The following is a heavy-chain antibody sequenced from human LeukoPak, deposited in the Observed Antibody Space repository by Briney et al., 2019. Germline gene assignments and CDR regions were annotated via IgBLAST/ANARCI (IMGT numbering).Heavy chain of an antibody. V-gene: IGHV5-51*03. CDR2: IYPGDSST. D-gene: IGHD1-26*01. J-gene: IGHJ6*02. CDR1: GYSFTNYW. CDR3: GRLSGYHYGMDV. Sequence: GESRKISCKGSGYSFTNYWIAWVRQMPGKGLEWMGIIYPGDSSTRYSPSFQSQVTISADKSLSTAYLQWSSLKASDTATYYCGRLSGYHYGMDVWGQGTTVAVSS.